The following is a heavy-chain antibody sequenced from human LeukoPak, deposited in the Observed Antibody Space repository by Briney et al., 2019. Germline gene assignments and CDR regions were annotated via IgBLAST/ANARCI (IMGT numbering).Heavy chain of an antibody. D-gene: IGHD6-13*01. V-gene: IGHV3-11*01. J-gene: IGHJ6*02. Sequence: GGSLRLSCAASGFTFSDYHMSWIRQAPGKGLEWVSYISSSGSTIYYADSVKGRFTISRDNAKNSLYLQMNSLRAEDTAVYYCAREARIAAAGGHYYGMDVWGQGTTVTVSS. CDR1: GFTFSDYH. CDR2: ISSSGSTI. CDR3: AREARIAAAGGHYYGMDV.